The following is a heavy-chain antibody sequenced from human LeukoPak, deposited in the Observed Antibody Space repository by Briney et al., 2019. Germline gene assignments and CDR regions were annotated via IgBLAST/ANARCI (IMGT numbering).Heavy chain of an antibody. CDR1: GFTFSTYS. Sequence: GGSLRLSCAASGFTFSTYSMNWVRQAPGKGLECVSSISSSSSYIYYADSLKGRFTISRDNAKNSLYLQMNSLRAEDTAVYYCARMRYCSSTSCSYYFDYWGQGTLVTVSS. CDR2: ISSSSSYI. J-gene: IGHJ4*02. D-gene: IGHD2-2*01. V-gene: IGHV3-21*01. CDR3: ARMRYCSSTSCSYYFDY.